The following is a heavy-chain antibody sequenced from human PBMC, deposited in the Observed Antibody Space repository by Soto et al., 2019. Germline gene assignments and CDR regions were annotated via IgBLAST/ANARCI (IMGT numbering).Heavy chain of an antibody. CDR1: GGSISSSNW. V-gene: IGHV4-4*02. Sequence: SETLSLTCAVSGGSISSSNWWSWVRQPPGKGLEWIGEIYHSGSTNYNPSLKSRVTISVDKSKNQFSLKLSSVTAADTAVYYCARGPTGAANWFDPWGQGTLVTVSS. D-gene: IGHD1-1*01. CDR3: ARGPTGAANWFDP. J-gene: IGHJ5*02. CDR2: IYHSGST.